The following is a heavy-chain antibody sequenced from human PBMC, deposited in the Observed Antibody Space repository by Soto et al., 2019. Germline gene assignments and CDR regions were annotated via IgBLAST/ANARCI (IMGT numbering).Heavy chain of an antibody. CDR1: GGTFSSYA. V-gene: IGHV1-69*01. D-gene: IGHD3-3*01. CDR2: IIPIFGTA. J-gene: IGHJ4*02. Sequence: QVQLVQSGAEVTKPGSSVKVSCKASGGTFSSYAISWVRQAPGQGLEWMGGIIPIFGTANYAQKFQGRVTITADESTSTAYMELSSLRSEDTAVYYCARGPLRFLTPTLPGYYFDYWGQGTLVTVSS. CDR3: ARGPLRFLTPTLPGYYFDY.